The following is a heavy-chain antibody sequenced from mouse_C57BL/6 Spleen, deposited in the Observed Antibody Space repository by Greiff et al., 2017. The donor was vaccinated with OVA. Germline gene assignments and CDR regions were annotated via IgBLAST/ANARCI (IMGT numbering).Heavy chain of an antibody. CDR1: GFTFSSYG. D-gene: IGHD2-3*01. V-gene: IGHV5-6*01. CDR2: ISSGGSYT. Sequence: EVMLVESGGDLVKPGGSLKLSCAASGFTFSSYGMSWVRQTPDKRLEWVATISSGGSYTYYPDSVKGRFTISRDNAKNTLYLQMSSLKSEDTAMYYCARGYDGYYGGNYFDYWGQGTTLTVSS. CDR3: ARGYDGYYGGNYFDY. J-gene: IGHJ2*01.